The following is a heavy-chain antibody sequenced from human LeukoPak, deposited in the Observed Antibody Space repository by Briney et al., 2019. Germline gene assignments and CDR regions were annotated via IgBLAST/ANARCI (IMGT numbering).Heavy chain of an antibody. D-gene: IGHD6-13*01. CDR1: GFTYSSYE. J-gene: IGHJ4*02. CDR2: ISSSGSTI. V-gene: IGHV3-48*03. CDR3: ARGEGIAAASDY. Sequence: GGSLRLSCAASGFTYSSYEMNWVRHAPGKGLEWVSYISSSGSTIYYADSVKGRFTISRDNAKNSLYLQMNSLRAEDTAVYYCARGEGIAAASDYWGQGTLVTVSS.